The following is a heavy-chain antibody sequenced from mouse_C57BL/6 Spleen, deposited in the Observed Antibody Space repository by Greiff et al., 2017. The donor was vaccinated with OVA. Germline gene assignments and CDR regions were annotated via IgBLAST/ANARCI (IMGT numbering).Heavy chain of an antibody. D-gene: IGHD3-2*02. Sequence: QVQLQQSGPELVKPGASVKISCKASGYAFSSYWMSWVKQRPGKGLEWIGRIYPGDGGTNYNGKFKGTATLTADKSSSNAYMQRSSLKSEASAVYCCARSEHGNSGYVFDYWGQGTLVTVSA. J-gene: IGHJ3*01. CDR2: IYPGDGGT. V-gene: IGHV1-82*01. CDR3: ARSEHGNSGYVFDY. CDR1: GYAFSSYW.